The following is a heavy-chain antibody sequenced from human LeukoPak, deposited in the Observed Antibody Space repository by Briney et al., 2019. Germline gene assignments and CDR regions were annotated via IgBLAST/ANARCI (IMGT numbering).Heavy chain of an antibody. Sequence: GGSLRLSCAASGFTFSSYAMSWVRQAPGKRLEWVSAISGSGGSTYYADSVKGRFTISRDNSKNTLYLQMNSLRAEDTAVYYCAKQLHDILTGYYPVYSFDYWGQGTLVTVSS. J-gene: IGHJ4*02. CDR3: AKQLHDILTGYYPVYSFDY. D-gene: IGHD3-9*01. V-gene: IGHV3-23*01. CDR1: GFTFSSYA. CDR2: ISGSGGST.